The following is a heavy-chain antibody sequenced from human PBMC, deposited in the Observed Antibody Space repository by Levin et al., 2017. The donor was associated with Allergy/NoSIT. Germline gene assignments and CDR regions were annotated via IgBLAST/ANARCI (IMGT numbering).Heavy chain of an antibody. CDR2: ISNSGSTT. CDR1: GFTFSSYS. D-gene: IGHD2-15*01. J-gene: IGHJ6*02. Sequence: VASVKVSCAASGFTFSSYSMNWVRQAPGEGLEWVSSISNSGSTTYYADSVKGRFTISRDNAKNSLYLQMNSLRAEDTAVYYCASPIGYCSGGSCYSIYYYYGMDVWGQGTTVTVSS. CDR3: ASPIGYCSGGSCYSIYYYYGMDV. V-gene: IGHV3-48*04.